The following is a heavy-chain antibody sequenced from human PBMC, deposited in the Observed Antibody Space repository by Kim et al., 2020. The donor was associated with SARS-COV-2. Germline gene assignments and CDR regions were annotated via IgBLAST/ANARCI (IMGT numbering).Heavy chain of an antibody. CDR2: IYYSGST. V-gene: IGHV4-59*08. CDR3: ARQGSGWYLSSYYYYGMDV. D-gene: IGHD6-19*01. J-gene: IGHJ6*02. CDR1: GGSISSYY. Sequence: SETLSLTCTVSGGSISSYYWSCIRQPPGKGLEWIGYIYYSGSTNYNPSLKSRVTISVDTSKNQFSLKLSSVTAADTAVYYCARQGSGWYLSSYYYYGMDVWGQGTTVTVSS.